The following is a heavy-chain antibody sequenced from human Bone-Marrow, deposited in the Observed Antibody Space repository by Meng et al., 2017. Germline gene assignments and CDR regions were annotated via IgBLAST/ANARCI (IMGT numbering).Heavy chain of an antibody. CDR1: GGSISSSNW. CDR3: ARDSRTYYYDSSGYTFDY. D-gene: IGHD3-22*01. CDR2: IYHSGST. Sequence: AQVQESGPGLVKPSGTRSLPCAVSGGSISSSNWWSWVRQPPGKGLEWIGEIYHSGSTNYNPSLKSRVTISVDKSKNQFSLKLSSVTAADTAVYYCARDSRTYYYDSSGYTFDYWGQGTLVTVSS. V-gene: IGHV4-4*02. J-gene: IGHJ4*02.